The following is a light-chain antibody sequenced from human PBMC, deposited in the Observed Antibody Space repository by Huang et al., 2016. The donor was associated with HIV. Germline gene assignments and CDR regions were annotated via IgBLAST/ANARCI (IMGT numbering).Light chain of an antibody. CDR1: QNINTY. CDR3: QQSSRTVFT. J-gene: IGKJ4*01. Sequence: DIQMTQSPSSLSASVGDRVSITCRASQNINTYLNWYQQKPGKAPRLLIHAASILQSGVSSRFSGSGSGTYFTLTISSLQREDFATYYCQQSSRTVFTFGGGTKVEI. V-gene: IGKV1-39*01. CDR2: AAS.